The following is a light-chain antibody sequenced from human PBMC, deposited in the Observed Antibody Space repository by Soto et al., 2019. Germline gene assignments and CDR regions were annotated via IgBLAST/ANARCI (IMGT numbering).Light chain of an antibody. V-gene: IGKV1-8*01. CDR1: QGISSY. CDR3: QQYYSYPRT. Sequence: AIRMTQSPSSFSASTGDRVTITCRASQGISSYLAWYQQRPGKAPKLLIYAASTLQSGVPSRFRGSVSGTDFTHTISFLQSEDFATYYCQQYYSYPRTFGQGAKVEIK. J-gene: IGKJ1*01. CDR2: AAS.